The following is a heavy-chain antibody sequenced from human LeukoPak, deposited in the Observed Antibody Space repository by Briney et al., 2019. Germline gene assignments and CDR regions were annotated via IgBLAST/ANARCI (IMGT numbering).Heavy chain of an antibody. V-gene: IGHV4-39*01. CDR1: GGSISSSYYY. CDR2: IYYSGST. Sequence: SAPLSLPCTVSGGSISSSYYYGGWIRQPPGKGLEWIWTIYYSGSTYYNPSLKSRVTISVDTSKNQFSLKLSSVTAADTAVYYCARRGNYYGSGSYRYYFDYWGQGTLVTVSS. D-gene: IGHD3-10*01. CDR3: ARRGNYYGSGSYRYYFDY. J-gene: IGHJ4*02.